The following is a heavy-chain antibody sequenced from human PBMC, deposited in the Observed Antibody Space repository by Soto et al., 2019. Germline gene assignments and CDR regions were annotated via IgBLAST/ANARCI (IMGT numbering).Heavy chain of an antibody. J-gene: IGHJ4*02. CDR1: GYTFTSYG. D-gene: IGHD6-13*01. CDR3: ARGASSLPGFY. V-gene: IGHV1-18*01. CDR2: ISAYNGDT. Sequence: QVQLVQSGAEVKKPGASVKVSCKASGYTFTSYGITWVRQAPGHGLEWVGWISAYNGDTEYAQKFQGRVTMTTDTYTSTAYMEVRSLRSDDTAVYYCARGASSLPGFYWGQGTLVTVSS.